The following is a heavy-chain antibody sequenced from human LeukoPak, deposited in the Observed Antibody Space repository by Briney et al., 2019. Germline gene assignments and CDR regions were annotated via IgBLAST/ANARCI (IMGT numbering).Heavy chain of an antibody. V-gene: IGHV3-21*01. CDR2: ISSSSYI. J-gene: IGHJ5*02. CDR3: ARGDDYGDLNWFDP. CDR1: GFTFSSYS. Sequence: GGSLRLSCAASGFTFSSYSMNWVRQAPGKGLEWVSSISSSSYIYYADSVKGRFTISRDNAKNSLYLQMNSLRAKDTAVYYCARGDDYGDLNWFDPWGQGTLVTVSS. D-gene: IGHD4-17*01.